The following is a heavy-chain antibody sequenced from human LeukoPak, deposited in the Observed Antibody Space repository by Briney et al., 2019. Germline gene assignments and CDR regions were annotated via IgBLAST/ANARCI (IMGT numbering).Heavy chain of an antibody. V-gene: IGHV3-49*04. J-gene: IGHJ4*02. D-gene: IGHD3-9*01. CDR3: TRDSLVAGYYAFDY. CDR2: IRSKSHGGTP. CDR1: GFTFSSYA. Sequence: GGTLRLSCAASGFTFSSYAMSWVRHAPGKGLEWVSFIRSKSHGGTPEYAASVRGRFIISRDDSKSIAYLQMNSLKAEDTAVYYCTRDSLVAGYYAFDYWGQGALVSVSS.